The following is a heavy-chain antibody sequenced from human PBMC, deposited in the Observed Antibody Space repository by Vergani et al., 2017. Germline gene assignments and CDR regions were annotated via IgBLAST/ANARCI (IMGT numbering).Heavy chain of an antibody. D-gene: IGHD2-21*01. CDR2: IYYSGST. J-gene: IGHJ4*02. Sequence: QVQLQESGPGLVKPSETLSLTCTVSGGSISSYYWSWIRQPPGKGLEWIGYIYYSGSTNYNPSLKSRVTISVYTSKNQFSLKLSSVTAAVTAVYYCARADIALYYFDYWGQGTLVTVSS. CDR3: ARADIALYYFDY. CDR1: GGSISSYY. V-gene: IGHV4-59*01.